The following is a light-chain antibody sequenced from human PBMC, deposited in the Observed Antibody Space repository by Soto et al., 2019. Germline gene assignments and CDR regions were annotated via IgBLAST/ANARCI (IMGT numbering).Light chain of an antibody. CDR3: QQSYKIPGT. V-gene: IGKV1-39*01. CDR1: QSISSW. Sequence: IQVTKTPSKLRASVGDRVTMSCPASQSISSWLAWYQQKPGKAPKLLIYAASSLQSGVPSRFSGSGSETDCILTISSLQPEDFATYFCQQSYKIPGTFGQGTKVDIK. J-gene: IGKJ1*01. CDR2: AAS.